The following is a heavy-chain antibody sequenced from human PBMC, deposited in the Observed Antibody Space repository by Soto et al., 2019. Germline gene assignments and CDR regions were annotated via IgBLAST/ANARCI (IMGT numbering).Heavy chain of an antibody. J-gene: IGHJ4*02. CDR3: ARESRYCSGGSCYFLPGIDY. V-gene: IGHV1-69*13. D-gene: IGHD2-15*01. CDR2: ISPNSGTA. CDR1: GYTFTSYG. Sequence: ASVKVSCKASGYTFTSYGISWVRQAPGQGLEWVGGISPNSGTANYAQKFQGRVTITADESTSTAYMELSSLRSEDTAVYYCARESRYCSGGSCYFLPGIDYWGQGTLVTVSS.